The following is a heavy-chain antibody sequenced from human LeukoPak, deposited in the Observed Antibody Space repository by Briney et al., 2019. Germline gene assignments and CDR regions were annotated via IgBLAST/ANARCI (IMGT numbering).Heavy chain of an antibody. J-gene: IGHJ6*03. V-gene: IGHV3-7*01. CDR3: ARLYCSSTSCHTLYYYYMDV. CDR2: IEDDGVEK. D-gene: IGHD2-2*02. CDR1: GGSISSSSYY. Sequence: ETLSLTCTVSGGSISSSSYYWGWIRQPPGKGLEWVANIEDDGVEKYYVDSVKGRFTISRDNAKNSLYLQMNSLRAEDTALYYCARLYCSSTSCHTLYYYYMDVWGKGTTVTVSS.